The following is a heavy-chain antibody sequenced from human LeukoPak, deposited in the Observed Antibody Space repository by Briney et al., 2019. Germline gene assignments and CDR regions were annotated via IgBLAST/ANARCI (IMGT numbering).Heavy chain of an antibody. CDR3: ARGPRAAADDY. CDR1: GYTFTSYA. Sequence: ASVKVSCKASGYTFTSYAMHWVRQAPGQRLEWMGWINAGNGNTKYSQKFQGRVTITRDTSASTAYMELSSLTSEDTAVYYCARGPRAAADDYWGQGTLVTVSS. CDR2: INAGNGNT. D-gene: IGHD6-13*01. V-gene: IGHV1-3*01. J-gene: IGHJ4*02.